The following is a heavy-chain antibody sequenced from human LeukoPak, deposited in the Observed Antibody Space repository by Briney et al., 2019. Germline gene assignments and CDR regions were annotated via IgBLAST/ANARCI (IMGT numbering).Heavy chain of an antibody. CDR1: GGSISSGSYY. D-gene: IGHD6-13*01. Sequence: PSQTLSLTCTVSGGSISSGSYYWSWIRQPAGKGLEWIGRIYTSGSTNYNPSLKSRVTISVDTSKNQFSLKLSSVTAADTAVYYCAGLETGGSWVDYYYYYMDVWGKGTTVTISS. CDR3: AGLETGGSWVDYYYYYMDV. V-gene: IGHV4-61*02. J-gene: IGHJ6*03. CDR2: IYTSGST.